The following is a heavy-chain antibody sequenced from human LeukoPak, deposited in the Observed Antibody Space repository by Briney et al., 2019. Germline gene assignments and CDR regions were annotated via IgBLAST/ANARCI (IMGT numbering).Heavy chain of an antibody. D-gene: IGHD7-27*01. V-gene: IGHV1-2*02. CDR1: GYTFTGYY. Sequence: EASVKVSCKASGYTFTGYYMHWVRQAPGQGLEWVGWINPNSGDTNYAQKFQGRVTMTRDTSTRTAYMELSRLRSDDTAVYYCAGDWGSLTGDVGGVDYWGQGTLVTVSS. CDR2: INPNSGDT. CDR3: AGDWGSLTGDVGGVDY. J-gene: IGHJ4*02.